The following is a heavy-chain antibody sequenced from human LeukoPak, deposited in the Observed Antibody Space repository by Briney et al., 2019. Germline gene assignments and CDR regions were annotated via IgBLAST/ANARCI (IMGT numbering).Heavy chain of an antibody. V-gene: IGHV4-59*01. CDR2: IFYSGST. CDR3: AGRSARYFDH. Sequence: PSETLSLTCTVSGDSISSYYWSWIRQPPGEGLQWIGYIFYSGSTNYNASLRSRVAISVDTSKNQFSLRLTSVTAADTAVYYCAGRSARYFDHWAREPWSPSPQ. J-gene: IGHJ4*02. D-gene: IGHD1-26*01. CDR1: GDSISSYY.